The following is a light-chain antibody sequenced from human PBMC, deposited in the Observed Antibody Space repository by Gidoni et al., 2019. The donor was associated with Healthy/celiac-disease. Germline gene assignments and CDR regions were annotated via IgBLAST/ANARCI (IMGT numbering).Light chain of an antibody. CDR1: QIISSY. J-gene: IGKJ4*01. Sequence: DIQMTQSPSSLSASVGDRVTITLRASQIISSYLNWYQQKPVKAPKLLIYAASSLQSGVPSRFSGSGSGTDFTLTISSLQHEDFATYYCQQSYSTPLTFGGGTKVEIK. V-gene: IGKV1-39*01. CDR3: QQSYSTPLT. CDR2: AAS.